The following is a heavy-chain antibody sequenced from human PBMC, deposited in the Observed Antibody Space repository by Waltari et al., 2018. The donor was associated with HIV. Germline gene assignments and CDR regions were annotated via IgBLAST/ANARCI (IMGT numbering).Heavy chain of an antibody. CDR1: GLNFSNHW. CDR3: AGDRYFDWLKYQNGMDV. Sequence: EVHLVESGGGLVQPGGSLRLSCAASGLNFSNHWMSGVRQAPGMGLGVVAKVKNDGSENYHVESVKRLFTISRDNAKNALYLQMNSLSVEDTAVYYCAGDRYFDWLKYQNGMDVWGKGTTVIVSS. CDR2: VKNDGSEN. J-gene: IGHJ6*04. D-gene: IGHD3-9*01. V-gene: IGHV3-7*01.